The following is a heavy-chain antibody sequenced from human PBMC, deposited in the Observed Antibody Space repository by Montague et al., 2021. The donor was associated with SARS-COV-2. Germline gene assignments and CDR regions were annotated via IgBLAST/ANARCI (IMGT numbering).Heavy chain of an antibody. CDR1: CGSISSSSYY. CDR3: ARVGRQQLVRLSGMDV. V-gene: IGHV4-39*07. Sequence: SETLSLTCTVSCGSISSSSYYWGWIRQPPGKGLEWIGRIYYSGSTYYHPSLKSRVTISVDTSKNQFSLKLSSVTAADTAVYYCARVGRQQLVRLSGMDVWGQGTTVTVSS. D-gene: IGHD6-13*01. J-gene: IGHJ6*02. CDR2: IYYSGST.